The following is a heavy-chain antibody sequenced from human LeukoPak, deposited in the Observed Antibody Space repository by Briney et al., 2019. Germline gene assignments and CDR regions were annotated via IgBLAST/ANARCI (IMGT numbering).Heavy chain of an antibody. CDR1: GGSFSGYY. Sequence: SETLSLACAVYGGSFSGYYWSWIRQPPGKGLEWIGEINHSGSTNYNPSLKSRVTISVDTSKNQFSLKLSSVTAADTAVYYCATGRGAYYDYVWGSPLAYWGQGTLVTVSS. V-gene: IGHV4-34*01. J-gene: IGHJ4*02. CDR3: ATGRGAYYDYVWGSPLAY. D-gene: IGHD3-16*01. CDR2: INHSGST.